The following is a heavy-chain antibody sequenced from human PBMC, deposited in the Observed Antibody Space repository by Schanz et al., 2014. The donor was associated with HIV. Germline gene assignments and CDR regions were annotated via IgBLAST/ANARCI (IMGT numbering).Heavy chain of an antibody. J-gene: IGHJ6*02. D-gene: IGHD3-10*01. CDR1: GFTFSSYG. V-gene: IGHV3-33*08. CDR3: AREDGWFGDIYYFGLDV. CDR2: IWYDGSNK. Sequence: QVQLVESGGGVVQPGRSPTLSCAASGFTFSSYGMHWVRQAPGKGLEWVAVIWYDGSNKYYADSVKGRFTISRDNSKNTLHLQMNTLRAEDTAVYYCAREDGWFGDIYYFGLDVWGRGTTVTVSS.